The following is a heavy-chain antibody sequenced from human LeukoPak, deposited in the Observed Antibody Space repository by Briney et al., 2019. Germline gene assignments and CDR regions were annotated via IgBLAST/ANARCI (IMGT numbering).Heavy chain of an antibody. D-gene: IGHD6-13*01. CDR3: ARAGVLGIAAAGSLL. Sequence: PGRSLRLSCEAAGFAFSSYSMHWVRQAPGKGLEWVAAIWPDGSNKYYANSVKGRFTISRDNSKNTLYLQMNSLRAEDTAVYYCARAGVLGIAAAGSLLWGQGTLVTVSS. V-gene: IGHV3-33*01. CDR2: IWPDGSNK. J-gene: IGHJ4*02. CDR1: GFAFSSYS.